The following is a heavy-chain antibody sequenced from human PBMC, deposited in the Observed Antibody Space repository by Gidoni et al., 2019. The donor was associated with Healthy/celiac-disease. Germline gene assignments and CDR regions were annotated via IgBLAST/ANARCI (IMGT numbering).Heavy chain of an antibody. CDR3: ARDGSYYEVDY. CDR2: IKQDGSEK. Sequence: EVQLVESGGGLVQPGGSLRLSCAASGFTFSSYWMSWVRQATGKGQEWVANIKQDGSEKYYVDSVKGRFTISRDNAKNSLYLQMNSLRAEDTAVYYCARDGSYYEVDYWGQGTLVTVSS. V-gene: IGHV3-7*01. D-gene: IGHD1-26*01. CDR1: GFTFSSYW. J-gene: IGHJ4*02.